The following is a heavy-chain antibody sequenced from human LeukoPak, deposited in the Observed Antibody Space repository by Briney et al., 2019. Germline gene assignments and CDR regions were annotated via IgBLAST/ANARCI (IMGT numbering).Heavy chain of an antibody. Sequence: GGSLRLSCAASGLTFSHHAMYWVRQAPGKRVGWVLVVSVSGSRTYYADSVKGRFTISRDNSKNTVYLQMNSLRAEDTAVYYCAKEKGDYSSGWYWAHDCWGQGTLVTVSS. CDR2: VSVSGSRT. J-gene: IGHJ4*02. CDR3: AKEKGDYSSGWYWAHDC. V-gene: IGHV3-23*01. CDR1: GLTFSHHA. D-gene: IGHD6-19*01.